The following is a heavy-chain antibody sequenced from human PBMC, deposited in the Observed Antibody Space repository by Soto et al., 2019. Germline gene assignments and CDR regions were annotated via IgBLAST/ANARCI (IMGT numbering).Heavy chain of an antibody. CDR2: INAGNGNT. Sequence: GASVKVSCKASGYTFTSYAMHWVRQAPGQRLEWMGWINAGNGNTKYSQKFQGRVTITRDTSASTAYMELSSLRSEDTAVYYCARDPRSYSSGWYDDYCGQGTLVTVSS. J-gene: IGHJ4*02. CDR1: GYTFTSYA. CDR3: ARDPRSYSSGWYDDY. D-gene: IGHD6-19*01. V-gene: IGHV1-3*01.